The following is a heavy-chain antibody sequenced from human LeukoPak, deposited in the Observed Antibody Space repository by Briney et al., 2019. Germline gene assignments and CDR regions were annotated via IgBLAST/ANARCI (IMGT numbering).Heavy chain of an antibody. V-gene: IGHV4-39*07. J-gene: IGHJ4*02. D-gene: IGHD6-19*01. CDR3: ARGSIAVAGYFDS. CDR2: IYYSGST. Sequence: PSETLSLTCSVFGGSISSSSYYWGWIRQPPGKGLEWIGSIYYSGSTYYNPSLKSRVTISIDTSKNQFSLKLSSVTAAGTAVYYCARGSIAVAGYFDSWGQGTLVTVSS. CDR1: GGSISSSSYY.